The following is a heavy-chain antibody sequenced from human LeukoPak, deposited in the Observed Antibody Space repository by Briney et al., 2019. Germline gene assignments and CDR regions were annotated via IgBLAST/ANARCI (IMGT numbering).Heavy chain of an antibody. D-gene: IGHD3-10*01. CDR3: AKDTYYGSGSYYFY. J-gene: IGHJ4*02. V-gene: IGHV3-7*03. CDR1: GFSFNSYW. Sequence: GGSLRLSCAASGFSFNSYWMSWVRQAPGTGLEWVANIRQDGSERYYADSLKGRFTISRDNAKNSLYLQMNSLRAEDTAVYCCAKDTYYGSGSYYFYWGQGTLVTVSS. CDR2: IRQDGSER.